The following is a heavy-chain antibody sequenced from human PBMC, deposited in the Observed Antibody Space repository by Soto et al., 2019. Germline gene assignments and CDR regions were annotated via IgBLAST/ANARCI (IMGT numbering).Heavy chain of an antibody. V-gene: IGHV1-18*01. D-gene: IGHD2-2*01. Sequence: ASVKVSCKASGYTFTSFGIYWVRQAPGEGLEWMGWISAYNGNTNYAQKLQGRVTMTTDTSTSTAYMELRSLRSDDTAVYYCARDSGRDIVVVTFDYWGQGTLVTVSS. CDR2: ISAYNGNT. CDR3: ARDSGRDIVVVTFDY. J-gene: IGHJ4*02. CDR1: GYTFTSFG.